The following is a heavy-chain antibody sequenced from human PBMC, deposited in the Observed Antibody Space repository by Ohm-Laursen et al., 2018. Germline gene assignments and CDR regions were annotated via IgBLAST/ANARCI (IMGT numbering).Heavy chain of an antibody. CDR3: ARASRDPSIYP. D-gene: IGHD2-21*01. CDR1: GGSISSGGYY. Sequence: TLSLTCTVSGGSISSGGYYWSWIRQPPGKGLEWIGYIYHSGTTYHNPSLKSRVTISVDTSKNQFSLILSSVTAADTAVYYCARASRDPSIYPWGQGTLVTVSS. CDR2: IYHSGTT. V-gene: IGHV4-31*03. J-gene: IGHJ5*02.